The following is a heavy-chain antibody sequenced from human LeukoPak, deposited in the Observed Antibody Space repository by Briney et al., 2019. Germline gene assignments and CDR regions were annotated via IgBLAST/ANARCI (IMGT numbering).Heavy chain of an antibody. CDR1: GFTFSTYW. CDR2: INSDGSTT. D-gene: IGHD1-26*01. J-gene: IGHJ4*02. CDR3: EREVNPRRGSSPGY. V-gene: IGHV3-74*01. Sequence: GGSLRLSCAASGFTFSTYWMHWVRQAPGKGLVWVSRINSDGSTTTYADSVKGRFTISRDNAKNTLYLQMNSLRAEDTAVYYCEREVNPRRGSSPGYGGQGPRVTVPS.